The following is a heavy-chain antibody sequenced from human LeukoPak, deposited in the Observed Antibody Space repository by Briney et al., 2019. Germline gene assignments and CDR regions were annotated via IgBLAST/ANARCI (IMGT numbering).Heavy chain of an antibody. Sequence: PGGSLRLSCAASGFTFNSYWMHWVRQAPGKGLVWVSRIYSDGGRTDYADSVKGRFTISGENAKNTLYLQMNSLRDEDTAVYYCTRSGRGGAFDIWGQGTRVTVSS. J-gene: IGHJ3*02. CDR3: TRSGRGGAFDI. V-gene: IGHV3-74*01. D-gene: IGHD1-26*01. CDR1: GFTFNSYW. CDR2: IYSDGGRT.